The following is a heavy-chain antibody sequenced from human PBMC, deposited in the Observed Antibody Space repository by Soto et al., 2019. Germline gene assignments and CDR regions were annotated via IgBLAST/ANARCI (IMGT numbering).Heavy chain of an antibody. CDR1: GGSFSGYY. D-gene: IGHD3-9*01. CDR2: INHSGST. Sequence: QVQLQQWGAGLLKPSETLSLTCAVYGGSFSGYYRSWIRQPPGKGPEWIGEINHSGSTNYNPSLKSRVTISVDTSKNQFSLKLSSVTAADTAVYYCARGLRYFDWPRRFDPWGQGTLVTVSS. V-gene: IGHV4-34*01. CDR3: ARGLRYFDWPRRFDP. J-gene: IGHJ5*02.